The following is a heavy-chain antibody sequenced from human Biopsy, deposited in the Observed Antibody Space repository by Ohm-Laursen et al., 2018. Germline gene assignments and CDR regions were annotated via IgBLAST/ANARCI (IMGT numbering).Heavy chain of an antibody. CDR3: ARGSNEYGGLYFPH. J-gene: IGHJ1*01. CDR2: ISHTGYT. D-gene: IGHD4-23*01. CDR1: GGSLSSYY. V-gene: IGHV4-4*07. Sequence: GTLSLTCTVSGGSLSSYYWSWIRQPAGKGLEWIGHISHTGYTSYKSSLKSRVTISLDTSRKHFSLRLTSLAAADTAVYYCARGSNEYGGLYFPHWGQGTLVTVSS.